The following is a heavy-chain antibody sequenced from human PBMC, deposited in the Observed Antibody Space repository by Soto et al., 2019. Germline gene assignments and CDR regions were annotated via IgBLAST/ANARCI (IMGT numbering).Heavy chain of an antibody. D-gene: IGHD3-10*01. V-gene: IGHV2-5*02. CDR2: IYWDDDK. CDR1: GFSLSTSGVG. Sequence: QITLKESGPTLVKPTQTLTLTCTFSGFSLSTSGVGVGWIRQPPGKALERLALIYWDDDKRYTPSLKSRLTITKDTSKIQVVLTMNNMDPVDTATYYCAHSVLLPLGFDPWGQGTLVTVSS. J-gene: IGHJ5*02. CDR3: AHSVLLPLGFDP.